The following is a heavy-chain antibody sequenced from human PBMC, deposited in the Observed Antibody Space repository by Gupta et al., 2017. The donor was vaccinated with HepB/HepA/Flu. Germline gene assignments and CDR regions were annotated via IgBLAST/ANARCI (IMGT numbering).Heavy chain of an antibody. J-gene: IGHJ4*02. CDR1: GFTFISYA. CDR2: ISGSGGST. CDR3: AKDGYSSGARPTWEYFDD. D-gene: IGHD6-19*01. Sequence: EVQLLASGGGLVQPGGSLRLSCAASGFTFISYAMSWVGQAPGKGLEWVSAISGSGGSTYYADSVKGRFTIYRDNSKNTLYMQMNSLRAEDTAVYDCAKDGYSSGARPTWEYFDDWGQGTMVTVSS. V-gene: IGHV3-23*01.